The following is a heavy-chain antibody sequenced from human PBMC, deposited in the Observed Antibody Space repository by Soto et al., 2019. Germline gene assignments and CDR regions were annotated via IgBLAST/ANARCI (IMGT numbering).Heavy chain of an antibody. CDR3: ARGLGPDV. CDR2: IGSSGSTI. D-gene: IGHD1-26*01. J-gene: IGHJ6*04. Sequence: EVQLVESGGGLVQPGGPRRLPCAASGFSFSSFSMNWVRQAPGKGLEWVSYIGSSGSTIYYADSVKGRFTISRDKAKNSVYLQMNSLRADDTAVYYCARGLGPDVWGKGTTVTVSS. CDR1: GFSFSSFS. V-gene: IGHV3-48*01.